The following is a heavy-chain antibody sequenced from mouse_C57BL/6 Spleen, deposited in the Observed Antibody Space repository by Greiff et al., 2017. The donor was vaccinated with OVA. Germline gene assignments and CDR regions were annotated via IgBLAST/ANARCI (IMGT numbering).Heavy chain of an antibody. CDR1: GFTFSDYG. Sequence: EVQRVESGGGLVKPGGSLKLSCAASGFTFSDYGMHWVRQAPEKGLEWVAYISSGSSTIYYADTVKGRFTISRDNAKNTLFLQMTSLRSEDTAMYYCARGWLLFYYAMDYWGQGTSVTVSS. CDR2: ISSGSSTI. J-gene: IGHJ4*01. D-gene: IGHD2-3*01. V-gene: IGHV5-17*01. CDR3: ARGWLLFYYAMDY.